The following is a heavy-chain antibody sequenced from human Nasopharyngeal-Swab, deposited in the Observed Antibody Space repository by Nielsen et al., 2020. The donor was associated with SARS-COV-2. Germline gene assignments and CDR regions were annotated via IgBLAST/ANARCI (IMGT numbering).Heavy chain of an antibody. D-gene: IGHD3-10*01. Sequence: WIRQPPGRGLEWIGYIYYSGSTNYNPSLKSRVTISVDTSKNQFSLKLSSVTTADTAVYYCARGGGLRRYYGSGSWFDPWGQGTLVTVSS. CDR3: ARGGGLRRYYGSGSWFDP. CDR2: IYYSGST. J-gene: IGHJ5*02. V-gene: IGHV4-59*01.